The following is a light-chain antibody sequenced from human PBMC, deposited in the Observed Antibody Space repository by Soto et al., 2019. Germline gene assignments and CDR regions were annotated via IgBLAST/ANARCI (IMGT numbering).Light chain of an antibody. CDR3: HHYET. Sequence: IVLTQSPGTLSLSPGDRATLSCRASQSVSRSYLGLYQQKPGQAPRLLMYGASIRAAGVPDRFSGSGSGTEFTLTISRLEPEDFTVYYCHHYETFGQGTKVDI. J-gene: IGKJ1*01. CDR1: QSVSRSY. CDR2: GAS. V-gene: IGKV3-20*01.